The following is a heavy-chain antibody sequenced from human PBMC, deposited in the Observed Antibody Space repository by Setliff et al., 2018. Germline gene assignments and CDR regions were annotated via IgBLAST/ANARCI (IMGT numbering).Heavy chain of an antibody. Sequence: GASVKVSCKVSGSTLTELTMYWVRQAPGKGLEWMGSLNPEDDAIIYAQKFLGRVTMTEDTSTDTAYMELSSLRSEDTAVYYCATKDYDTSGYYRPFGFWGQGTLVTVSS. V-gene: IGHV1-24*01. CDR2: LNPEDDAI. CDR1: GSTLTELT. CDR3: ATKDYDTSGYYRPFGF. J-gene: IGHJ4*01. D-gene: IGHD3-22*01.